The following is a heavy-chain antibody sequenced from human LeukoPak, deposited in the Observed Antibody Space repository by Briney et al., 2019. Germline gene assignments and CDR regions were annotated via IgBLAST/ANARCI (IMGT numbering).Heavy chain of an antibody. V-gene: IGHV3-74*01. CDR2: INYDGSST. J-gene: IGHJ4*02. D-gene: IGHD1-26*01. CDR1: GFTFRSYW. CDR3: AREGYGGSFDY. Sequence: GGSLRLSCAAAGFTFRSYWMHWVRQAPGKGLLWVSRINYDGSSTNCADSVKGRFTISRDNAENTVYLQMNSLRGEDTAVFYCAREGYGGSFDYWGQGTLVTVSS.